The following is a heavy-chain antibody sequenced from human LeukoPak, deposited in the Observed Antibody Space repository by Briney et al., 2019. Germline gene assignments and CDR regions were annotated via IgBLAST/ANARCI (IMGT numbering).Heavy chain of an antibody. V-gene: IGHV3-7*04. J-gene: IGHJ4*02. CDR1: GFTFSNHW. CDR2: IKQDGSEK. Sequence: GGSLRLSCAASGFTFSNHWMFWVRQAPGKGPACVANIKQDGSEKYYVDSVKGRFTISRDNAKNSLYLQMNSRRADDTAVYYCAGGADYWGQGTLVTVSS. CDR3: AGGADY.